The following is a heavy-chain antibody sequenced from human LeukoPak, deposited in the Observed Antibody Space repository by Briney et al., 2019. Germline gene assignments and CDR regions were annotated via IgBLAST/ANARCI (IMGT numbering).Heavy chain of an antibody. D-gene: IGHD3-9*01. CDR3: ARAQDILTGDNDY. J-gene: IGHJ4*02. CDR2: INPNSGGT. Sequence: GASVKVSCKASGYTFTGYYMHWVRQAPGQGLEWMGWINPNSGGTNYAQKFQGRVTMTRDTSISTAYMELSRLRSDDTAVYYCARAQDILTGDNDYWGQGTLVTVSS. CDR1: GYTFTGYY. V-gene: IGHV1-2*02.